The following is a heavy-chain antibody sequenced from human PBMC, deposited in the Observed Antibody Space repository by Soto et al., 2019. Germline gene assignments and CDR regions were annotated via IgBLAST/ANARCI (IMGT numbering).Heavy chain of an antibody. J-gene: IGHJ4*02. Sequence: EVQLLESGGGLVQPGGSLRLSCAASGFTFSSYAMNWVRQAPGKGLEWVSSISSSSSYIYYADSVKGRFTISRDNAKNSLYLQMNSLRAEDTAVYYCARDYYGSGSFPLDYWGQGTLVTVSS. V-gene: IGHV3-21*01. CDR2: ISSSSSYI. CDR1: GFTFSSYA. CDR3: ARDYYGSGSFPLDY. D-gene: IGHD3-10*01.